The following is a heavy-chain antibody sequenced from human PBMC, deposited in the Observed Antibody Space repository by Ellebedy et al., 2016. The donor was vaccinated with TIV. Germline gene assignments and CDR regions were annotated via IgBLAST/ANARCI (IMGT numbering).Heavy chain of an antibody. CDR1: GFTFSSYA. CDR3: ARVGGVSPLWWYFDL. Sequence: GGSLRLSXAASGFTFSSYAMHWVRQAPGKGLEWVAVISYDGSNKYYADSVKGRFAISRDNAKNSLYLQMNSLRAEDTAVYYCARVGGVSPLWWYFDLWGRGTLVTVSS. D-gene: IGHD2-15*01. CDR2: ISYDGSNK. V-gene: IGHV3-30*09. J-gene: IGHJ2*01.